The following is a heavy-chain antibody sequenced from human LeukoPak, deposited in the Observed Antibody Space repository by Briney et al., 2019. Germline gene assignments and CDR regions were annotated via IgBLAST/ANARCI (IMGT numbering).Heavy chain of an antibody. CDR2: IYYSGST. Sequence: SETLSLTCTVSGGSISSSSYYWGWIRQPPGKGLEWIGSIYYSGSTYYNPSLKSRVTISVDTSKNQFSLKLTSVTAADTAVYYCARGLGARYMDVWGKGTTVTVSS. J-gene: IGHJ6*03. CDR3: ARGLGARYMDV. D-gene: IGHD3-16*01. CDR1: GGSISSSSYY. V-gene: IGHV4-39*01.